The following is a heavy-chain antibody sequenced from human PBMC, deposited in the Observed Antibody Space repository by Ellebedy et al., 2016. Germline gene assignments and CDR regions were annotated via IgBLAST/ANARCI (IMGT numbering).Heavy chain of an antibody. D-gene: IGHD4-17*01. CDR2: INPNGGST. CDR3: ARDGMTTVTTGGLDY. CDR1: GYTFTSYG. J-gene: IGHJ4*02. V-gene: IGHV1-46*04. Sequence: ASVKVSCKASGYTFTSYGISWVRQAPGQGLEWMGKINPNGGSTSYAQKLQGRVTMTRDTSTSTVYMELSSLRSEDTAVYYCARDGMTTVTTGGLDYWGQGTLVTVSP.